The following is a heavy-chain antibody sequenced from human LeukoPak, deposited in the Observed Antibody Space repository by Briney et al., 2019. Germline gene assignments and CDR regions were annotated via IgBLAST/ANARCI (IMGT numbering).Heavy chain of an antibody. J-gene: IGHJ4*02. D-gene: IGHD4-17*01. CDR3: ARPDDYGHYGFDY. CDR2: IYPGDSDT. CDR1: GYSFTTHW. Sequence: GESLKISCKGSGYSFTTHWIGWVRQMPGKGLEWMGIIYPGDSDTRYSPPFQGQVIISADKSISTAYLQWSSLKASDTAMYYCARPDDYGHYGFDYWGQGTLVTVSS. V-gene: IGHV5-51*01.